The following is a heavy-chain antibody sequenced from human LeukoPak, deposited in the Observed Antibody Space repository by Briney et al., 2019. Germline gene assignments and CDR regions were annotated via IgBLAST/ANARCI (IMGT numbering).Heavy chain of an antibody. Sequence: GGALRLSCAASGFTFSNAWMNWVRQAAGKGLEWVGRIKSKPACWTTDYVASVKGRFTISREDSKNTLDLPINSLKNNETAVYYCTSGQLVAGEACDTWGEGTLVTVSS. D-gene: IGHD5-12*01. CDR3: TSGQLVAGEACDT. CDR1: GFTFSNAW. J-gene: IGHJ4*02. CDR2: IKSKPACWTT. V-gene: IGHV3-15*01.